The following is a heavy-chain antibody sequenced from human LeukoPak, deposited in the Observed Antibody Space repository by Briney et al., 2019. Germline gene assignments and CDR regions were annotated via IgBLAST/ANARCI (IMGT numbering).Heavy chain of an antibody. CDR2: FDPEDGET. V-gene: IGHV1-24*01. CDR1: GYTLTELS. J-gene: IGHJ2*01. CDR3: ATARWVYYYDSSGYYLTLRGASGSRYFDL. D-gene: IGHD3-22*01. Sequence: ASVKVSCKVSGYTLTELSMHWVRQAPGKGLEWMGGFDPEDGETIYAQKFQGRVTMTEDTSTDTAYMELSSLRSEDTAVYYCATARWVYYYDSSGYYLTLRGASGSRYFDLWGRGTLVTVSS.